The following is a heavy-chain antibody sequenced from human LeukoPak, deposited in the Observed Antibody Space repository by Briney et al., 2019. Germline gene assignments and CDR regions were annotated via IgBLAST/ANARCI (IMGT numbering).Heavy chain of an antibody. Sequence: GGSLRLSCAASGFTFSSYWMYWVRQVPGRGLVWVARSGGDGSSTDYADSVKGRFTISRDNAKNTLYLQMNSLRAEDTAVYYCVRGSKGGSGMDVWGKGTTVTV. J-gene: IGHJ6*04. CDR3: VRGSKGGSGMDV. D-gene: IGHD3-16*01. CDR2: SGGDGSST. V-gene: IGHV3-74*01. CDR1: GFTFSSYW.